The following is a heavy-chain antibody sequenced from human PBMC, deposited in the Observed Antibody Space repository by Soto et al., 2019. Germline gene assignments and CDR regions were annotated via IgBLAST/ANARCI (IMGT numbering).Heavy chain of an antibody. Sequence: SAKVSCNASGYTFTSYAMHWVRQAPGQRLEWMGWINAGNGNTKYSQKFQGRVTITRDTSASTAYMELSSLRSEDTAVYYCARTPFTADTRGFWSGNYGMDVWGQGTTVTVSS. V-gene: IGHV1-3*01. CDR2: INAGNGNT. CDR3: ARTPFTADTRGFWSGNYGMDV. D-gene: IGHD3-3*01. J-gene: IGHJ6*02. CDR1: GYTFTSYA.